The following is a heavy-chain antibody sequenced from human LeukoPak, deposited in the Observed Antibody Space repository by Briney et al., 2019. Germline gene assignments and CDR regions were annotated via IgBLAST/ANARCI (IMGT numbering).Heavy chain of an antibody. CDR1: GFTFSSYA. Sequence: GGSLRLSCAASGFTFSSYAMSWVRQAPGKGLEGVSAISGSGGSTYYADSVKGRFTISRDNSKNTLYLQMNSLRAEDTAVYYCAKALTGYSRHLDYWGQGTLVTVSS. CDR2: ISGSGGST. V-gene: IGHV3-23*01. J-gene: IGHJ4*02. CDR3: AKALTGYSRHLDY. D-gene: IGHD3-9*01.